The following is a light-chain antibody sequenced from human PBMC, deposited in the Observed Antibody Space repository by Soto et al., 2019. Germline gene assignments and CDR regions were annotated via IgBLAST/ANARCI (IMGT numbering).Light chain of an antibody. CDR1: QSISSW. V-gene: IGKV1-5*01. J-gene: IGKJ2*01. CDR2: DAS. CDR3: QQYNT. Sequence: DIQMTQSPSTLSASVGDRVTITCRASQSISSWLAWYQQKPGKAPKLLIYDASSLESGVPSRFSGSGSGTEFTLTISSLPPDDFATYYCQQYNTFGQGTKLEIK.